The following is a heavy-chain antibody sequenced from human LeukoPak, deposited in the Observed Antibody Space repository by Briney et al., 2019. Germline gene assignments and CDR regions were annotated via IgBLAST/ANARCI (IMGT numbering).Heavy chain of an antibody. V-gene: IGHV6-1*01. D-gene: IGHD3-22*01. J-gene: IGHJ4*02. CDR3: ARLSYDSSGYYFLDY. CDR2: TYYRSKWYN. Sequence: SQTLSLTCAISGDSVSGSGAAWNWVRQSPSRGLEWLGRTYYRSKWYNDYAVSVKSRITINPDTSKNQFSLQLNSVTPDDTAVYYCARLSYDSSGYYFLDYWGQGTLVTVSS. CDR1: GDSVSGSGAA.